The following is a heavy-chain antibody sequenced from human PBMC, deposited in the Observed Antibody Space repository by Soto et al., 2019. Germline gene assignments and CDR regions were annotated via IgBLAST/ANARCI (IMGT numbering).Heavy chain of an antibody. D-gene: IGHD2-21*01. J-gene: IGHJ4*02. CDR1: GFTVSDYR. CDR2: ISSAGDLI. V-gene: IGHV3-48*02. CDR3: ATWAIAVGGEGF. Sequence: TGGSLSLSCTASGFTVSDYRVNWVRQAPGKGLEWISYISSAGDLILYADSVKGRFTIARDIAKNSLYLQMDSLRDEDSAVYYCATWAIAVGGEGFWGQGTLVTVSS.